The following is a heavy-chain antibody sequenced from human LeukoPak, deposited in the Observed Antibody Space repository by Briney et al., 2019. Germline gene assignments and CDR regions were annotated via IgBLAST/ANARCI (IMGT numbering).Heavy chain of an antibody. CDR1: GGSISSSSYS. Sequence: SETLSLTCAVSGGSISSSSYSWSWIRQPPGRGLEWIGYIYSSGSTYFNPSLKSRVTISVDTSKNQFSLKLSSVTAADTAVYYCARGNRYYDILTGYYKSAYYYYYMDVWGKGTTVTVSS. CDR2: IYSSGST. J-gene: IGHJ6*03. CDR3: ARGNRYYDILTGYYKSAYYYYYMDV. V-gene: IGHV4-30-4*07. D-gene: IGHD3-9*01.